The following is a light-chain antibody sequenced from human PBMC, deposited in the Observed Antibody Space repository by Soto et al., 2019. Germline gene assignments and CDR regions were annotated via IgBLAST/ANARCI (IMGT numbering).Light chain of an antibody. CDR3: QTWGTGRNWV. Sequence: LVLTQSPSASASLGASVKLTCTLSSGLNSYAIAWHQQQPEKGPRYLMKLNSDGSHSKGDGIPDRFSGSSSGAERYLTISSLQSEDEADYYYQTWGTGRNWVFGGGTKLTVL. V-gene: IGLV4-69*01. CDR1: SGLNSYA. J-gene: IGLJ3*02. CDR2: LNSDGSH.